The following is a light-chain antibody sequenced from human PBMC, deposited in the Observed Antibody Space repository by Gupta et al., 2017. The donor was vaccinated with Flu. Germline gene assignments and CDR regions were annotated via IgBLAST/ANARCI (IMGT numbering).Light chain of an antibody. CDR3: AAWDDRLSGRNLV. CDR1: SANIRSNY. CDR2: RNN. Sequence: QSVLPQPPSASGTPGRRVTITCSGSSANIRSNYVCWYQQYPGPAPKLVIYRNNQRPSGVPDRFSGSKSGTSASLAISGLRSEDEADYYCAAWDDRLSGRNLVFGGGTKLTVL. J-gene: IGLJ3*02. V-gene: IGLV1-47*01.